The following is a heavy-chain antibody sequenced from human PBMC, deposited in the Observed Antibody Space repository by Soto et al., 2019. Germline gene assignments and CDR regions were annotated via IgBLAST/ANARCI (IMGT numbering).Heavy chain of an antibody. V-gene: IGHV4-39*01. CDR2: FYYSEST. D-gene: IGHD3-3*01. J-gene: IGHJ4*02. CDR1: GGSMSSYNYY. CDR3: ATITIFGVVPNYFDY. Sequence: SETLSLTCPVSGGSMSSYNYYWGWIRQPPGKGLEWIGSFYYSESTYYNPSLKSRVIISVDTSKNQFSLKLSSVTAADTAVYYCATITIFGVVPNYFDYWGQGTLVTVSS.